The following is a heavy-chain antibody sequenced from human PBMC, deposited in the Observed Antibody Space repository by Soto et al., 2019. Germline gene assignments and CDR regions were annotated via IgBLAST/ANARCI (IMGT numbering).Heavy chain of an antibody. V-gene: IGHV1-18*01. CDR1: GYTFASYA. Sequence: QVQLVQSGAEVKKPGASVKVSCKASGYTFASYAISWMRQAPGQGLEWMGWISAYNGNTNYAQKLQGRVTMTTDTSTSTAYMELRSLMSNDTAVYCCTRDPPPPGYWGQGKLVTVST. CDR3: TRDPPPPGY. J-gene: IGHJ4*02. CDR2: ISAYNGNT.